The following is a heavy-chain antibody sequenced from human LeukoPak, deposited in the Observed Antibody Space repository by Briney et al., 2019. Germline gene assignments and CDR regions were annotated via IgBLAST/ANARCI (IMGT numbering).Heavy chain of an antibody. CDR1: GGSISSYY. V-gene: IGHV4-59*08. J-gene: IGHJ4*02. Sequence: ETLSLTCTVSGGSISSYYWSWIRQPPGKGLEWIGYIYYSGSANYNPSLKSRVTISVDTSKNQFSLKLSSVTAADTAVYYCARLRNDGSGNNYNDYWGQGALVTVSS. D-gene: IGHD3-10*01. CDR2: IYYSGSA. CDR3: ARLRNDGSGNNYNDY.